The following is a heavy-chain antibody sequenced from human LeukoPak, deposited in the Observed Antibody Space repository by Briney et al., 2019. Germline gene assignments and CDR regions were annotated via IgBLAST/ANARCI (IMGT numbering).Heavy chain of an antibody. J-gene: IGHJ5*02. CDR1: GFTFSSYA. CDR2: ISGSGGYT. V-gene: IGHV3-23*01. CDR3: ARASDPWLQLT. D-gene: IGHD5-24*01. Sequence: SGGSLRLSCAASGFTFSSYAMSWVRQAPGKGLEWVSAISGSGGYTYYADSVKGRFTISRDHSKNTLYLQMNSLRAEDTAVYYCARASDPWLQLTWGQGTLVTLSS.